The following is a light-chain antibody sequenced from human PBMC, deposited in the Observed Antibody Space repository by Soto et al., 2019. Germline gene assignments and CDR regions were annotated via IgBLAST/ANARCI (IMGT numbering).Light chain of an antibody. CDR1: QSVKSS. CDR3: QHYNHWLWT. Sequence: EIMITQSPSTLSLSPSERSTLSCRASQSVKSSLAWYQQKPGQAPRLLIYGASTRATGIPARFSGSGSGTEFTLTISSLQSEDSAVYYCQHYNHWLWTFGQGTKVDIK. CDR2: GAS. V-gene: IGKV3-15*01. J-gene: IGKJ1*01.